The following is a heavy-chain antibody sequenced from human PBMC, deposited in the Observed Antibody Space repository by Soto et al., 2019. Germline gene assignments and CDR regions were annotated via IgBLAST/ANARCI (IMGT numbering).Heavy chain of an antibody. D-gene: IGHD2-21*02. Sequence: PSETLSLTCSVSGFAISRGYYWSWVRQPPGKGLEWIGSIYPSVSSYHNPSLATRLGLSIDASKNQFTINLTSVTAADTALYFCAREKVGTTFFDTWGQGIQVTVPQ. CDR3: AREKVGTTFFDT. CDR2: IYPSVSS. J-gene: IGHJ4*02. V-gene: IGHV4-38-2*02. CDR1: GFAISRGYY.